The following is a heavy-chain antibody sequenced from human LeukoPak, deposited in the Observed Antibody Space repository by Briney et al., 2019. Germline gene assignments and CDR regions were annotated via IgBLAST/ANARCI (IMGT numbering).Heavy chain of an antibody. CDR2: ISGSSSHT. CDR1: GFTFSSYG. CDR3: AKEHDYSNAAPEWGFDS. V-gene: IGHV3-21*04. J-gene: IGHJ4*02. Sequence: GGSLRLSCAASGFTFSSYGMHWVRQAPGKGLEWVSGISGSSSHTMDADSVRGRFTISRDNSRNTLYLHMNNVRAEDTALYYCAKEHDYSNAAPEWGFDSWGQGTRVTVSS. D-gene: IGHD3-3*01.